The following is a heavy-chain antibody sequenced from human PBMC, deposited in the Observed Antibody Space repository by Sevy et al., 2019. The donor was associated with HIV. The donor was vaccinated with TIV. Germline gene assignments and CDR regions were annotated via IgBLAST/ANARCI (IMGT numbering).Heavy chain of an antibody. CDR2: IGGYNGDT. V-gene: IGHV1-18*04. CDR1: GYTFTNYG. CDR3: ARVRQWGNRSVRLVGDY. D-gene: IGHD1-26*01. Sequence: ASVKVSCKASGYTFTNYGISWVRQAPGQGLEWMGWIGGYNGDTNYAQMLQDRVTMTTDTSTSTAYMDLRRLSSDDTAAYYCARVRQWGNRSVRLVGDYWGQGTLVTVSS. J-gene: IGHJ4*02.